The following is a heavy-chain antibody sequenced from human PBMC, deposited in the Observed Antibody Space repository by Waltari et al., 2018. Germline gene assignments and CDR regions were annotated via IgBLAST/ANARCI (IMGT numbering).Heavy chain of an antibody. CDR1: GLTFCDFA. D-gene: IGHD4-4*01. CDR2: VRNKAKHYAT. J-gene: IGHJ4*02. V-gene: IGHV3-73*01. Sequence: DVFLVESGGGLVEPGGSVKISCDAPGLTFCDFAMPWVRQPSGKGLEWVGLVRNKAKHYATAYGESVRGRFTISRDDSKNTAFLQMNSLEPDDTAVYYCATITTPSDHWGQGTLVVVSS. CDR3: ATITTPSDH.